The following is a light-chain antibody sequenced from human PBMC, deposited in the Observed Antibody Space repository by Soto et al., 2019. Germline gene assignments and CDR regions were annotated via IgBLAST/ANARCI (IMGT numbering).Light chain of an antibody. CDR2: ANG. CDR1: SSNIGAGYD. V-gene: IGLV1-40*01. CDR3: QSYDRSLSGYV. J-gene: IGLJ1*01. Sequence: QSVLTQPPSVSGAPGQRVTISCTGSSSNIGAGYDVHWYQQLPGTAPKLLIYANGNRPSGVPDRFSGSKSGTSASLAITGLQAEYEADYYCQSYDRSLSGYVLGTGTKLTVL.